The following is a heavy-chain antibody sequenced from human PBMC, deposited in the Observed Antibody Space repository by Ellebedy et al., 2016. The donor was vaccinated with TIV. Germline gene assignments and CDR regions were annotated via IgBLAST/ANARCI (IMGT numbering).Heavy chain of an antibody. J-gene: IGHJ4*02. V-gene: IGHV4-4*08. Sequence: MPSETLSLTCSVSGTIISRFYWSWIRQPPGKGLEWIGDFYSSQSNNYNPSLKSRVTISVAKSKNQFSLRLSSVTAADTAVYYCARLPGEDSRGYYFDHWGQGTLVTVSS. CDR3: ARLPGEDSRGYYFDH. CDR2: FYSSQSN. D-gene: IGHD3-22*01. CDR1: GTIISRFY.